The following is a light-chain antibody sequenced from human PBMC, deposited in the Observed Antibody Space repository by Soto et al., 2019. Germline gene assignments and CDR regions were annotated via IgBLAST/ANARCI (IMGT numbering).Light chain of an antibody. CDR1: QSVSNN. J-gene: IGKJ1*01. Sequence: EIVMTQAPATLSVSPGERATLSCRASQSVSNNLAWYQQKPGQARSLLIYTASTRATGIPARFSGSGSGTEFTLTISSLQSEDFAVYYCQQYNNWPRTFGQGTKV. CDR3: QQYNNWPRT. CDR2: TAS. V-gene: IGKV3-15*01.